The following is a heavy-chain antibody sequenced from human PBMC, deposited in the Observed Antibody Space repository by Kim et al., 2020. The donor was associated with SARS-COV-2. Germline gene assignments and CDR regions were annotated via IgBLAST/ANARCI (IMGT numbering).Heavy chain of an antibody. Sequence: SVKVSCKASGGTFSSYAISWVRQAPGQGLEWMGGIIPIFGTANYAQKFQGRVTITADESTSTAYMELSSLRSEDTAVYYCARNPAAIYLTYYFDYWGQGTLVTVSS. CDR2: IIPIFGTA. J-gene: IGHJ4*02. CDR3: ARNPAAIYLTYYFDY. D-gene: IGHD2-2*01. CDR1: GGTFSSYA. V-gene: IGHV1-69*13.